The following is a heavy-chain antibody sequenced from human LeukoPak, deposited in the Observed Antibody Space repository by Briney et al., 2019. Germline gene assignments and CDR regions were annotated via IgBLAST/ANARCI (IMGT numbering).Heavy chain of an antibody. V-gene: IGHV4-4*02. D-gene: IGHD3-3*01. Sequence: SETLSLTCAVSGGSISGSNWWSWVRQPPGKGLEWIGEIYHSGSTNYNPSLKSRVTISVDKSKNQFSLKLSSVTAADTAVYYCARDLAPAYYDFWSGYYTGSNAFDIWGQGTMVTVSS. CDR2: IYHSGST. CDR3: ARDLAPAYYDFWSGYYTGSNAFDI. J-gene: IGHJ3*02. CDR1: GGSISGSNW.